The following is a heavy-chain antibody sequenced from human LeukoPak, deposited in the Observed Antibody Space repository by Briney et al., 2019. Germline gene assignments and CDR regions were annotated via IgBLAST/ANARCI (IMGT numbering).Heavy chain of an antibody. CDR3: GRGGQLWQYFDY. CDR1: GGSISSYY. D-gene: IGHD5-18*01. Sequence: SETLSLTCTVSGGSISSYYWSWIRQPPGKGLEWIGYIYYSGSTNYNPSLKSRVTISVDTSKNQFSLKLSSVTAADTAVYYCGRGGQLWQYFDYWGQGTLVTVSS. J-gene: IGHJ4*02. V-gene: IGHV4-59*01. CDR2: IYYSGST.